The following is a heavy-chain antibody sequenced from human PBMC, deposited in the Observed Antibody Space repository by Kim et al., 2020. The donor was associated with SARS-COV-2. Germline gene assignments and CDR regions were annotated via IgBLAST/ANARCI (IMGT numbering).Heavy chain of an antibody. J-gene: IGHJ6*01. D-gene: IGHD2-8*02. CDR1: GYTFTSYA. CDR2: INAGNGNT. CDR3: ARELLVVYAIGYYYGMAV. Sequence: ALVKVSCKASGYTFTSYAMHWVRQAPGQRLEWMGWINAGNGNTKYSQKFQDRVTITRDTSASTAYMELSSLRSEDTAVYYCARELLVVYAIGYYYGMAVWGQGTTVTVSS. V-gene: IGHV1-3*01.